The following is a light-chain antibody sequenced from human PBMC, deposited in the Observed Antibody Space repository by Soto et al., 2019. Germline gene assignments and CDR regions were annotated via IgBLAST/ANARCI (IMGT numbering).Light chain of an antibody. J-gene: IGKJ3*01. Sequence: EIVLTQSPDTLSLSPGERATLSCRASQSVGSSLAWYQQRPGQAPRLLIYDASNRATGIPARFSGSGSGTDFNLTISSLEPEDFAVYYCQQRSNWPPEVTFGPGTKVDIK. CDR2: DAS. V-gene: IGKV3-11*01. CDR3: QQRSNWPPEVT. CDR1: QSVGSS.